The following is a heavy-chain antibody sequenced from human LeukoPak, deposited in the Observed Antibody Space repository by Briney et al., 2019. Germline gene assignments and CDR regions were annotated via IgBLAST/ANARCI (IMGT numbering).Heavy chain of an antibody. CDR2: IDPSDSYT. D-gene: IGHD2-2*01. CDR1: GYTFSTYW. J-gene: IGHJ5*02. Sequence: GESLKISCKGSGYTFSTYWINWVRQMPGKGLEWMGRIDPSDSYTDYSPSFQGHVTISADKSISTAYLQWSSLKASDTAMYYCAGRYCSSTTCYDWLDPWGQGTLVTVSS. CDR3: AGRYCSSTTCYDWLDP. V-gene: IGHV5-10-1*01.